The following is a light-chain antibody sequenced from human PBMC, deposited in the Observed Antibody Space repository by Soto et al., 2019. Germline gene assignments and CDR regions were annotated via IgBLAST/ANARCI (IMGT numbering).Light chain of an antibody. V-gene: IGKV1-27*01. J-gene: IGKJ1*01. CDR1: QVITNF. CDR3: QQYNSLWT. Sequence: DIQMTQSPSSLSASVGDRVTITCRASQVITNFLAWYQQKPGKVPKLLIYSASTLQSGVPSRFSGSGSGTDFTLTISSLQPEDVATYYCQQYNSLWTFGQGTKVDIK. CDR2: SAS.